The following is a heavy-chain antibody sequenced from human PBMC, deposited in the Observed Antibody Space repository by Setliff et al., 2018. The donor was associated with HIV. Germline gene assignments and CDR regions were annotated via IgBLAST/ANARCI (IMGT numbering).Heavy chain of an antibody. CDR1: GGSISSSNW. CDR3: ARSKYYDILTAYGDYYYYMDV. V-gene: IGHV4-4*02. CDR2: IYHSGGA. D-gene: IGHD3-9*01. J-gene: IGHJ6*03. Sequence: SETLSLTCAVSGGSISSSNWWTWVRQPPGRGLEWIGEIYHSGGANYNPSLKGRVTISVDTSKNQFSLKLSSVTAADTAVYYCARSKYYDILTAYGDYYYYMDVWGKGTTVPVSS.